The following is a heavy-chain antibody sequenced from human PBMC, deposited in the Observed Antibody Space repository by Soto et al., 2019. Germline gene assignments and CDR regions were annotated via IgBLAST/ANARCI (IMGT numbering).Heavy chain of an antibody. CDR2: IKQDGSEK. Sequence: EVQLVESGGGLVQPGGSLRLSCAASGFTFSSYWMSWVRQAPGKGLEWVANIKQDGSEKYYVDSEKGRFTISRDNAKNSLYLQMNSLRAEDTAVYYCARGCSSTSCYWSYWGQGTLVTVSS. J-gene: IGHJ4*02. CDR1: GFTFSSYW. V-gene: IGHV3-7*01. CDR3: ARGCSSTSCYWSY. D-gene: IGHD2-2*01.